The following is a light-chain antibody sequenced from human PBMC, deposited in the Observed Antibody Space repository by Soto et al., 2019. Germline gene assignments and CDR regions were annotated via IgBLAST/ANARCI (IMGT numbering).Light chain of an antibody. V-gene: IGKV3-20*01. J-gene: IGKJ3*01. CDR3: QLYGDSPRVT. Sequence: EIVLTQSPGTLSLSPGERATLSCRASQSVSSSYLAWYQQKPGQAPRLLMYGASSRATGIPDRFSGSGSGTDFTLTISRLEPEDFAVYYCQLYGDSPRVTFGPGTKVDIK. CDR2: GAS. CDR1: QSVSSSY.